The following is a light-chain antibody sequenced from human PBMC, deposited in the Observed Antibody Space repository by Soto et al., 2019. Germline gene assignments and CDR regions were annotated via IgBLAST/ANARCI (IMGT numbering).Light chain of an antibody. Sequence: EIVMTQSPATLSVSPGERATLSCRDSQSVSSNLAWYQQKPGQAPRLLIYGASTKATGIPARFSGSPSGTEFTLTISILQSEDFAVYYCLQYNNWPNTFGQGTKLEIK. CDR2: GAS. CDR1: QSVSSN. V-gene: IGKV3-15*01. J-gene: IGKJ2*01. CDR3: LQYNNWPNT.